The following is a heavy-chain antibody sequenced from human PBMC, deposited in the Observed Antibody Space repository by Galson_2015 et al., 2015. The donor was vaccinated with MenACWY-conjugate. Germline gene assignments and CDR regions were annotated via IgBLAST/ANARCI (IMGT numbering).Heavy chain of an antibody. J-gene: IGHJ4*02. D-gene: IGHD1-1*01. V-gene: IGHV3-74*01. Sequence: SLRLSCAASGFTFNNYWMHWVRQPPGKGLEWISYIKADGSFSNYADSVKGRFTNSTDNAKNMVYLQMDGLGDEDTAVYFCARDNNWSFDSWGQGTLVTVSS. CDR3: ARDNNWSFDS. CDR1: GFTFNNYW. CDR2: IKADGSFS.